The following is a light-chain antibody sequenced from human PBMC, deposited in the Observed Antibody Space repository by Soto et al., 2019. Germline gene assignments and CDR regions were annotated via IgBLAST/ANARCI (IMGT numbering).Light chain of an antibody. CDR1: SSDVGGYNY. CDR3: GSYTSRPTLFV. V-gene: IGLV2-14*01. J-gene: IGLJ1*01. Sequence: QSVLTQPASVSGSPGQSITISCTGTSSDVGGYNYVSWYQQHPGKAPKLVIFEVSIRPSGVSIRFSGSKSGNTASPTISGLQTEDEADYYCGSYTSRPTLFVLGSGTKVTVL. CDR2: EVS.